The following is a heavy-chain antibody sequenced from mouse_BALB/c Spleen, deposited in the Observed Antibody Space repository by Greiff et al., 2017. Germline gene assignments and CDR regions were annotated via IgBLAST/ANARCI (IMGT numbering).Heavy chain of an antibody. CDR3: ARYYYAMDY. V-gene: IGHV2-9*02. CDR2: IWAGGST. CDR1: GFSLTSYG. J-gene: IGHJ4*01. Sequence: VKLVESGPGLVQPSQSLSITCTVSGFSLTSYGVHWVRQPPGKGLEWLGVIWAGGSTNYNSALMSRLSISKDNSKSQVFLKMNSLQTDDTAMYYCARYYYAMDYWGQGTSVTVSS.